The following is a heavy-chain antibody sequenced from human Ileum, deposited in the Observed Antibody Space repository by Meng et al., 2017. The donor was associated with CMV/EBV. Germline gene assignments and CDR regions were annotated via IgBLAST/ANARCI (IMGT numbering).Heavy chain of an antibody. D-gene: IGHD3/OR15-3a*01. Sequence: GESLKISCVVSGFTFSSYAMSWVRQAPGKGLEWVSSIGGSGGDTYYAGSVKGRFTIYRDNSRSTLYLQMNGLRAEDTAVYYCAKYVMISGVAPYGMDVWGQGTTVTVSS. CDR1: GFTFSSYA. J-gene: IGHJ6*02. V-gene: IGHV3-23*01. CDR3: AKYVMISGVAPYGMDV. CDR2: IGGSGGDT.